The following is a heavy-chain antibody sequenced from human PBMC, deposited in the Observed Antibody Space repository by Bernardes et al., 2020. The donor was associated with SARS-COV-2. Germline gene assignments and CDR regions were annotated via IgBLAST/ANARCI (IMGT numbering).Heavy chain of an antibody. D-gene: IGHD2-8*01. V-gene: IGHV1-18*01. Sequence: ASVKVSCKASGYTFTNFGISWLRQAPGQGLEWMGWISAYNGNTDYAPKFQGRVTMTTDTSTSTTYMELRSLRSDDTAVYYCARDVPVFAISLFDYWGQGTLVTVSS. CDR2: ISAYNGNT. CDR3: ARDVPVFAISLFDY. J-gene: IGHJ4*02. CDR1: GYTFTNFG.